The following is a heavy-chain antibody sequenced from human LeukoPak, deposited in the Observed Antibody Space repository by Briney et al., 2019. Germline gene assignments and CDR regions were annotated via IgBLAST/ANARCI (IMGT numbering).Heavy chain of an antibody. J-gene: IGHJ5*02. CDR2: ISSSSTI. CDR3: ASLYYDFWSGYYGTNWFDP. Sequence: GGSLRLSCAASGFTFSSYSMNWVRQAPGKGLEWVSYISSSSTIYYADSVKGRFTISRDNAKNSLYLQMNSLRAEDTAVYYCASLYYDFWSGYYGTNWFDPWGQGTLVTVSS. CDR1: GFTFSSYS. V-gene: IGHV3-48*01. D-gene: IGHD3-3*01.